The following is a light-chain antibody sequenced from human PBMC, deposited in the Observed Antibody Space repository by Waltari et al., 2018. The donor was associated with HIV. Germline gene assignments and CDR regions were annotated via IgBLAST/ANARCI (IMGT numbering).Light chain of an antibody. CDR1: QGIRND. CDR3: LQDFSYPWT. J-gene: IGKJ1*01. V-gene: IGKV1-6*02. Sequence: AVQMTQSPSSVSGSLGDRVTSTCRASQGIRNDLSWFQMKPGTAPKLLIYASTILQTGVPPRFSGSASGTDFTLTISNLQSEDFATYFCLQDFSYPWTFGQGTKVE. CDR2: AST.